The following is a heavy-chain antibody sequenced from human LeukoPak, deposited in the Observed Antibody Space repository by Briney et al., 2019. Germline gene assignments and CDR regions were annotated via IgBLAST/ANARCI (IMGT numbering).Heavy chain of an antibody. D-gene: IGHD2-15*01. V-gene: IGHV3-30*01. CDR2: ISYDGSNK. J-gene: IGHJ5*02. CDR1: GFTFSSYA. CDR3: ARDPGYCSGGSCYNWFDP. Sequence: GGSLRLSCAASGFTFSSYAMHWVRQAPGKGLEWVAVISYDGSNKYYADSVKGRFTISRDNSKNTLYLQMNSLRAEDTGVYYCARDPGYCSGGSCYNWFDPWGQGTLVTVSS.